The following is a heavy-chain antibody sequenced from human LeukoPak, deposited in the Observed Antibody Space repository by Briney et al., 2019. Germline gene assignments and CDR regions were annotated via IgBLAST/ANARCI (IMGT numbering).Heavy chain of an antibody. Sequence: ASVKISCKASGYTFTNYGISWVRQAPGQGLEWMGWISVYNGNTNYAQKLQGRVTMTTDTSTSTAYMELRSLRSDDTAVYYCARASSRGSWFDPWGQGTLVTVSS. CDR1: GYTFTNYG. D-gene: IGHD1-26*01. V-gene: IGHV1-18*01. CDR2: ISVYNGNT. CDR3: ARASSRGSWFDP. J-gene: IGHJ5*02.